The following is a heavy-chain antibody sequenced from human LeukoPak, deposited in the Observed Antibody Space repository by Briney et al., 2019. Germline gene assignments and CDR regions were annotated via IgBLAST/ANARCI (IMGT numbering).Heavy chain of an antibody. J-gene: IGHJ4*02. CDR1: GFTFSSYS. D-gene: IGHD3-16*01. CDR3: ARDNAVITFGGVISDY. CDR2: ISSSSSYI. Sequence: GGSLRLSCAASGFTFSSYSMNWVRQAPGKGLEWVPSISSSSSYIYYADSVKGRFTISRDNAKNSLYLQMNSLRAEDTAVYYCARDNAVITFGGVISDYWGQGTLVTVSS. V-gene: IGHV3-21*01.